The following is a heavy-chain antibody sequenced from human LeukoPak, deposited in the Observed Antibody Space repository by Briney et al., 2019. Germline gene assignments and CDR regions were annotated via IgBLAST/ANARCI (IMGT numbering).Heavy chain of an antibody. J-gene: IGHJ4*02. V-gene: IGHV5-51*01. CDR1: GYSFTSYW. Sequence: GESLKISCQGSGYSFTSYWIGWVRQMPGKGLEWMGIIYPGDSDTRYRPSFQGQVTISADKSISTAYLQWSSLKASDTAMYYCARPSSGWYVYFDYWGQGTLVTVSS. CDR2: IYPGDSDT. CDR3: ARPSSGWYVYFDY. D-gene: IGHD6-19*01.